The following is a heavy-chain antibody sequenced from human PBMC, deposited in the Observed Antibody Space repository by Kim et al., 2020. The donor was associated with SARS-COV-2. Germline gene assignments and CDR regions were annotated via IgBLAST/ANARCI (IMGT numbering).Heavy chain of an antibody. Sequence: AESLRARFTTSRDSSTNTLCLQMNSLRAEDTAVYYCANPRGGVTDFWGQGTLVTVSS. V-gene: IGHV3-23*01. J-gene: IGHJ4*02. D-gene: IGHD2-21*02. CDR3: ANPRGGVTDF.